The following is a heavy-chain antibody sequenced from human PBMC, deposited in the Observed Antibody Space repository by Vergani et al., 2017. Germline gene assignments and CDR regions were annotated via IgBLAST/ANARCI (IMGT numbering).Heavy chain of an antibody. J-gene: IGHJ4*02. V-gene: IGHV3-23*01. CDR2: ISGSGGST. CDR3: ANIYDILTGYLH. D-gene: IGHD3-9*01. CDR1: GFTFSSYA. Sequence: EVQLLESGGGFVQPGGSLRLSCAASGFTFSSYAMSWVRQAPGKGLEWVAAISGSGGSTYYADPVKGRFTIPRDNSKNTLYLQMNSLRSEDPAVYYCANIYDILTGYLHWGQGTLVTVSS.